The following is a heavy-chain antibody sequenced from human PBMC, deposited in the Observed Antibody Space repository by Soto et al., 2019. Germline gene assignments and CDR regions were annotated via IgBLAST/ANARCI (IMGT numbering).Heavy chain of an antibody. Sequence: QVQLQESGPGLVKPSQTLSLTCTVSGGSISSGGYYCSWIRQHPGKGLEWIGYIYYSGSTYYNPSLKSRVTISVDTSQNQFSLKLRSVTAADTAVYYCARDKRIFGFDYWGQGTLVTVSS. V-gene: IGHV4-31*03. J-gene: IGHJ4*02. CDR3: ARDKRIFGFDY. D-gene: IGHD3-3*01. CDR2: IYYSGST. CDR1: GGSISSGGYY.